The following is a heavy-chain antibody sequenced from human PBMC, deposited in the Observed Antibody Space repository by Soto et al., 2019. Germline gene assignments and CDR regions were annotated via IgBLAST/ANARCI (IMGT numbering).Heavy chain of an antibody. V-gene: IGHV3-48*02. Sequence: GGSLRLSCAASGFTFSGYNMNWVRQAPGKGLEWISCIKSDSSGTWYADSVKGRFTMSRDNAKNSLYLQMNSLRDEDTAVYFWSRDSNCSSDYWGQGTLVTVSS. CDR3: SRDSNCSSDY. J-gene: IGHJ4*02. CDR1: GFTFSGYN. D-gene: IGHD1-1*01. CDR2: IKSDSSGT.